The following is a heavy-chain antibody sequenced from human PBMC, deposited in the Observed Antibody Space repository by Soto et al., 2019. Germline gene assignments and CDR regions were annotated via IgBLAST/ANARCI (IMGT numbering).Heavy chain of an antibody. CDR2: IIPILGIA. CDR3: SDLVSDY. J-gene: IGHJ4*02. V-gene: IGHV1-69*04. CDR1: GYTFTSYG. Sequence: EASVKVSCKASGYTFTSYGISWVRQAPGQGLEWMGRIIPILGIANYAQKFQGRVTITADKSTSTAYMELSSLRSEETAVYYCSDLVSDYWGQGTLVTVSS.